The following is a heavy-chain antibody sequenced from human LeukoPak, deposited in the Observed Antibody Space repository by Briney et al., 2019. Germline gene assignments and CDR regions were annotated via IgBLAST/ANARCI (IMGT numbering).Heavy chain of an antibody. D-gene: IGHD4-17*01. J-gene: IGHJ4*02. CDR3: ARMTTVTYYFDY. V-gene: IGHV3-53*01. Sequence: PGGSLRLSCAASGFTVSSNYVSWVRQAPGKGLEWVSVIYSGGSTYYADSVKGRFTISRDNSKNTLYLQMNSLRAEDTAVYYCARMTTVTYYFDYWGQGTLVTVSS. CDR2: IYSGGST. CDR1: GFTVSSNY.